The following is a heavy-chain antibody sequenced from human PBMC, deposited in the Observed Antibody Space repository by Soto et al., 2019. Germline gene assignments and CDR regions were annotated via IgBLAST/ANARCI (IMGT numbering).Heavy chain of an antibody. J-gene: IGHJ4*02. D-gene: IGHD3-10*01. CDR1: VFTFSSYA. CDR2: ISGSGGST. Sequence: GGSLRLSCAASVFTFSSYAMSWVRQAPGKGLEWVSAISGSGGSTYYADSVKGRFTISRDNSKNTLYLQMNSLRAEDTAVYYCAKEFVNYYAPGAYFDYWGQGTLVTVSS. V-gene: IGHV3-23*01. CDR3: AKEFVNYYAPGAYFDY.